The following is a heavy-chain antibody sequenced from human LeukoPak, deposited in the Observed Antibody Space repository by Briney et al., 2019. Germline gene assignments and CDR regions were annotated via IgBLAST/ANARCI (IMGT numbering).Heavy chain of an antibody. V-gene: IGHV4-39*07. CDR3: ARLLTTVATLRAFDI. CDR1: GGSISNSSYY. CDR2: INHSGST. D-gene: IGHD4-23*01. Sequence: SETLSLTCTVSGGSISNSSYYWSWIRQPPGKGLEWIGEINHSGSTNYNPSLKSRVTISVDTSKNQFSLKLSSVTAADTAVYYCARLLTTVATLRAFDIWGQGTMVTVSS. J-gene: IGHJ3*02.